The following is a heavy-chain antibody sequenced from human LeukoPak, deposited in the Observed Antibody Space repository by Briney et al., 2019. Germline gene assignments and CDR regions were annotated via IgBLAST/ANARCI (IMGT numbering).Heavy chain of an antibody. V-gene: IGHV3-73*01. CDR3: TNYGDYAAAFDI. CDR1: GFTFSGSA. D-gene: IGHD4-17*01. J-gene: IGHJ3*02. CDR2: IRSKANSYAT. Sequence: QSGGSLRLSCAASGFTFSGSAMHWVRQASGKGLEWVGRIRSKANSYATAYAASVKGRFTISRDDSKNTAYLQMNSLKTEDTAVYYCTNYGDYAAAFDIWGKGQWSPSLQ.